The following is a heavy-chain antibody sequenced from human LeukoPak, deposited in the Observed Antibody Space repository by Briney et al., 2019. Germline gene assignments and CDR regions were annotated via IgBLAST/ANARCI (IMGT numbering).Heavy chain of an antibody. D-gene: IGHD3-22*01. CDR1: GFTFSSYS. Sequence: PGGSLRLSCAASGFTFSSYSMNWVRQAPGKGLEWVSYISSSSSTIYYADSVKGRFTISRDNAKNSLYLQMNSLRAEDTAVYYCARDAPLDSSGYYYVRAHYAFDIWGQGTMVTVSS. CDR2: ISSSSSTI. V-gene: IGHV3-48*01. J-gene: IGHJ3*02. CDR3: ARDAPLDSSGYYYVRAHYAFDI.